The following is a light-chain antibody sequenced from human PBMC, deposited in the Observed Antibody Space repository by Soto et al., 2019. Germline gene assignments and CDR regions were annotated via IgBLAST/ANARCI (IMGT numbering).Light chain of an antibody. CDR1: SSDVGGYNY. CDR3: SSYTTISTLEV. J-gene: IGLJ3*02. Sequence: QSALTQPASVSGSPGQSITISCTGTSSDVGGYNYVSWYQQHPGKAPKLMIYEVSNRPSGVSNRFSGSKSGNRASLTISGLQAGDEADYYCSSYTTISTLEVFGGGTKLTVL. CDR2: EVS. V-gene: IGLV2-14*01.